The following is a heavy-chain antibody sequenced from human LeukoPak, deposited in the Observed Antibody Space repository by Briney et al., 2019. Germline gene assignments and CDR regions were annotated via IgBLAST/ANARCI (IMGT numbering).Heavy chain of an antibody. CDR2: ISSSSSTI. CDR1: GFTFSSYS. J-gene: IGHJ4*02. CDR3: ARVPPSIVVVVAAPDY. D-gene: IGHD2-15*01. V-gene: IGHV3-48*01. Sequence: GGSLRLSCAASGFTFSSYSMNWVRQAPGKGLEWVSYISSSSSTIYYADSVKGRFTISRGNAKNSLYLQMNSLRAEDTAVYYCARVPPSIVVVVAAPDYWGQGTLVTVSS.